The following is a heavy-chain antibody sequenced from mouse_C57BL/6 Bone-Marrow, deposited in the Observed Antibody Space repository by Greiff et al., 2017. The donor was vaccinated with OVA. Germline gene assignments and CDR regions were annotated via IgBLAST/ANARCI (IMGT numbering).Heavy chain of an antibody. V-gene: IGHV14-4*01. CDR1: GFNIKDDY. J-gene: IGHJ2*01. CDR3: TTGGYYFDY. CDR2: IDPENGDT. Sequence: VQLQQSGAELVRPGASVKLSCTASGFNIKDDYMHWVKQRPEQGLEWIGWIDPENGDTEYASKFQGKATITADTSSNTAYLQLSSLTSEDTAVDYCTTGGYYFDYWGQGTTLTVSS.